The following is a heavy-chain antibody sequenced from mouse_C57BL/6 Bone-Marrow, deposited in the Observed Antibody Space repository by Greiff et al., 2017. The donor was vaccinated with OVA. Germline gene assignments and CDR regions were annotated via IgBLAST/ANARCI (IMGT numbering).Heavy chain of an antibody. CDR2: IDPEDGDT. CDR1: GFNIKDYY. CDR3: TAGGYYRYFDV. J-gene: IGHJ1*03. Sequence: EVQLQQSGAELVRPGASVKLSCTASGFNIKDYYMHWVKQRPEQGLEWIGRIDPEDGDTEYAPKFQGKATMTADTSSNTAYLQLSSLTSEDAAVYYSTAGGYYRYFDVWGTGTTVTVSS. D-gene: IGHD1-1*02. V-gene: IGHV14-1*01.